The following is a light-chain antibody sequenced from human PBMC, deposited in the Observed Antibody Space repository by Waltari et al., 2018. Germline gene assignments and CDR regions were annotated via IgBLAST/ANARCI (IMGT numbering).Light chain of an antibody. V-gene: IGKV4-1*01. Sequence: DIVMTQSPDSLPVSLGERSTVSCKSRQSGLYSFNNKNFLSWYQQKPGQPPKLLIYWASTRESGVPERFSGSGPGADFTLTISSLQAEDVAVYYCQQYHSTPYTFGQGTKLEIK. CDR3: QQYHSTPYT. J-gene: IGKJ2*01. CDR2: WAS. CDR1: QSGLYSFNNKNF.